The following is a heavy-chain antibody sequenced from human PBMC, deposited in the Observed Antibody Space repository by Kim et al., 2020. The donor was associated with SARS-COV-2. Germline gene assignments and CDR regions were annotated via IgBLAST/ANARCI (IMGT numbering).Heavy chain of an antibody. V-gene: IGHV3-23*01. Sequence: GGSLRLSCAASGFTFSSYAMSWVRQAPGKGLEWVSAISGSGGSTYYADSVKGRFTISRDNSKNTLYLQMNSLRAEDTAVYYCAKAYLVVPAATEYYDFWSGYYTSDYWGQGTLVTVSS. D-gene: IGHD3-3*01. J-gene: IGHJ4*02. CDR1: GFTFSSYA. CDR2: ISGSGGST. CDR3: AKAYLVVPAATEYYDFWSGYYTSDY.